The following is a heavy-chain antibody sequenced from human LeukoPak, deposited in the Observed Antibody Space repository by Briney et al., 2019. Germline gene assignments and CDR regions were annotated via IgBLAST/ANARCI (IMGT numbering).Heavy chain of an antibody. V-gene: IGHV1-69*13. CDR3: VTYDSSGYYPNDAFDI. Sequence: GASVKVSCKASGGTFSSYAISWVRQAPGQGLEWMGGVIPIFGTANYAQKFQGRVTITADESTSTAYMELSSLRSEDTAVYYCVTYDSSGYYPNDAFDIWGQGTMVTVSS. CDR2: VIPIFGTA. D-gene: IGHD3-22*01. CDR1: GGTFSSYA. J-gene: IGHJ3*02.